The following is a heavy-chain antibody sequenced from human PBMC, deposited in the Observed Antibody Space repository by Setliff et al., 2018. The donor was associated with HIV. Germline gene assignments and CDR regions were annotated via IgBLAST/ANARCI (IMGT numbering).Heavy chain of an antibody. V-gene: IGHV4-34*01. D-gene: IGHD6-13*01. Sequence: PSETLSLTCAVYGGSFSDYYWSWIRQPPGKGLEWIGEITHSGNTNYKPSRGDTNYNPSLKSRVTISVDTSKNSLYLQMNSLRVEDTAVYYCATPRGLYSSSGWGQGTLVTVSS. CDR1: GGSFSDYY. CDR2: ITHSGNTNYKPSRGDT. J-gene: IGHJ4*02. CDR3: ATPRGLYSSSG.